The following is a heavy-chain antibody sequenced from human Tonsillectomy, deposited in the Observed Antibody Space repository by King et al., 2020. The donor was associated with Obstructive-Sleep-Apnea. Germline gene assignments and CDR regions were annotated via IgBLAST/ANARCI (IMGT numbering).Heavy chain of an antibody. CDR2: ISWNSGSI. J-gene: IGHJ3*02. D-gene: IGHD6-19*01. CDR1: GFTFDDYA. Sequence: VQLVESGGGLVQPGRSLRLSCAASGFTFDDYAMYWVRQAPGKGLEWVSGISWNSGSIDYADSVKGRFTISRDNAKNSLYLQMNSLRAEDTALYYCVKDIIPEVVAVAGDAFDIWGQGTMVTVSS. V-gene: IGHV3-9*01. CDR3: VKDIIPEVVAVAGDAFDI.